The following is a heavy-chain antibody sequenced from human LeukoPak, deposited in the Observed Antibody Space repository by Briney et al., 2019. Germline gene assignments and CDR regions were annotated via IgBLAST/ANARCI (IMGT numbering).Heavy chain of an antibody. CDR3: VQEGPRGLAFDI. CDR1: EVTFSSYV. J-gene: IGHJ3*02. Sequence: TGGSLRLSCEASEVTFSSYVMSWVRQAPGKGPEWVSGISGSGGGTYYADSVKGRFAISRDNSKNTLYLQMNSLRAEDTAVYYCVQEGPRGLAFDIWGQGTKVTVSS. CDR2: ISGSGGGT. V-gene: IGHV3-23*01.